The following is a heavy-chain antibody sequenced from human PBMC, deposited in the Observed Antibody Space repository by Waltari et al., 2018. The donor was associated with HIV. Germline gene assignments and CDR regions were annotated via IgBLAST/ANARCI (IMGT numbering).Heavy chain of an antibody. V-gene: IGHV4-30-4*08. J-gene: IGHJ4*02. CDR3: VRAPGATDF. CDR1: GGSISSGDYF. Sequence: QVQLQESGPGLVKPSQTLSLTCTVSGGSISSGDYFWNWIRQPPGKGLEWIGYIYDSGSTLYSPSLKSRITISIDRSKNQISLRMSSVTVADTARYYCVRAPGATDFWGPGILVTVSS. CDR2: IYDSGST.